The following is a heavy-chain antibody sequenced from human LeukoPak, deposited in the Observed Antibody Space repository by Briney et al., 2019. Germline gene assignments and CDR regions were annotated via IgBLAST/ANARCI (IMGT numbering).Heavy chain of an antibody. CDR1: GFTFSDYY. CDR2: ISSSGSTI. D-gene: IGHD6-13*01. CDR3: ARDSSSWYTEHFDY. J-gene: IGHJ4*02. V-gene: IGHV3-11*01. Sequence: PGGSLRLSCAASGFTFSDYYMSWIRQAPGKGLEWVSYISSSGSTIYYADSVKGRFTISRDNAKNSLYLQMNSLRAGDTAVYYCARDSSSWYTEHFDYWGQGTLVTVSS.